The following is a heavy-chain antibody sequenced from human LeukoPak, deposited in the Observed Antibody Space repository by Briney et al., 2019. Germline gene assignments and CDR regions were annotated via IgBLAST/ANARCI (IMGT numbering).Heavy chain of an antibody. J-gene: IGHJ4*02. CDR1: GGSISSSSYY. CDR3: ARVQVAVAGLDY. CDR2: IYYSGST. Sequence: SETLSLTCTVSGGSISSSSYYWGWIRQPPGKGLEWIGSIYYSGSTYYNPSLKSRVTISVDTSKNQFSLKLSSVTAADTAVYYCARVQVAVAGLDYWGQGTLVTVSS. V-gene: IGHV4-39*07. D-gene: IGHD6-19*01.